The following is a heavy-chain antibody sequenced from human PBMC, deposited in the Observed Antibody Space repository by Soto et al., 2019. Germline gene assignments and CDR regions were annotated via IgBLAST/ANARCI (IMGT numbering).Heavy chain of an antibody. CDR1: GFTFSTYN. Sequence: EVQLVESGGGLVKPGGSLRLSCAASGFTFSTYNMNWVRQAPGKGLEWVSSISSSSNYIYYADSVKGRFTISRDNAKNSLYLQMNSLRGEDTAVYYCARDIGTGAVEGYCSSTSCYRGGFDYWGQGTLVTVSS. CDR3: ARDIGTGAVEGYCSSTSCYRGGFDY. V-gene: IGHV3-21*01. CDR2: ISSSSNYI. D-gene: IGHD2-2*01. J-gene: IGHJ4*02.